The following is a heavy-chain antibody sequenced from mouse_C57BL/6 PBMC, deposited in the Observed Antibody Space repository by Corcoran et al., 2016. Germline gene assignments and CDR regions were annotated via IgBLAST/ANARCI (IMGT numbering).Heavy chain of an antibody. J-gene: IGHJ2*01. D-gene: IGHD1-1*01. Sequence: QVQLQQSGPELVKPGASVKISCKASGSSFTRYYILWVKQRPGQGLEWIGWIYPGSGNTKYNEKFKGKATLTADTSSSTAYMQLSSLTSEDSAVYYCARSTVVAQYYFDYWGQGTTLTVSS. CDR3: ARSTVVAQYYFDY. CDR2: IYPGSGNT. CDR1: GSSFTRYY. V-gene: IGHV1-66*01.